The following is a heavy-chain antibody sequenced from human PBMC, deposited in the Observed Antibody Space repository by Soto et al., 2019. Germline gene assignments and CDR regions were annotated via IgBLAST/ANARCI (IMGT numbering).Heavy chain of an antibody. Sequence: GASVKVSCKASGYTFTSYGISWVRQAPGQGLEWMGWISAYNGNTNYAQKLQGRVTMTTDTSTSTAYVELRSLRSDDTAVYYCARYRGTVPTPDYWGQGTLVTVSS. CDR2: ISAYNGNT. CDR1: GYTFTSYG. D-gene: IGHD4-17*01. J-gene: IGHJ4*02. V-gene: IGHV1-18*01. CDR3: ARYRGTVPTPDY.